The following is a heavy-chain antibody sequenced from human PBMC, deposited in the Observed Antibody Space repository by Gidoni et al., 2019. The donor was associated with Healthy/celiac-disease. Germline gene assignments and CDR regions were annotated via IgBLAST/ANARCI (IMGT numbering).Heavy chain of an antibody. CDR3: AKNRPKGYSSGFHGNAFDI. CDR2: ISYDGSNK. V-gene: IGHV3-30*18. Sequence: QVQLVESGGGVVQPGRSLRLSCAASGFTFSSYGMHWVRHAPGKGLEWVAVISYDGSNKYYADSVKGRFTISRDNSKNTLYLQMNSLRAEDTAVYYCAKNRPKGYSSGFHGNAFDIWGQGTMVTVSS. D-gene: IGHD6-19*01. J-gene: IGHJ3*02. CDR1: GFTFSSYG.